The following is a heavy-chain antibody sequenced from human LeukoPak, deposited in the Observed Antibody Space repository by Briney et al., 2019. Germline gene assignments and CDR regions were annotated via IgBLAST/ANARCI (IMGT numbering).Heavy chain of an antibody. D-gene: IGHD4-17*01. CDR1: GGSISSSSYY. CDR3: ARVHSTVTRLGYFDL. J-gene: IGHJ2*01. Sequence: SETLSLTCTVSGGSISSSSYYWGWIRQPPGKGLEWIGSIYYSGSTYYNPSLKSRVTISVDTSKNQFSLKLSSVTAADTAVYYCARVHSTVTRLGYFDLWGRGTLVTVSS. V-gene: IGHV4-39*07. CDR2: IYYSGST.